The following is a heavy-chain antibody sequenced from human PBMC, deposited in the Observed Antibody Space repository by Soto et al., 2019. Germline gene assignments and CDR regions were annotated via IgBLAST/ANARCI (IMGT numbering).Heavy chain of an antibody. J-gene: IGHJ5*02. CDR2: FDPEDGET. V-gene: IGHV1-24*01. CDR1: GYTLTELS. D-gene: IGHD6-13*01. Sequence: ASVKVSCKVSGYTLTELSMHWVRQAPGKGLEWMGGFDPEDGETIYAQKFQGRVTMTEDTSTDTAYMELSSLRSEDTAVYYCAKIIAAAGIGNWFDPWGQGTMVTVSS. CDR3: AKIIAAAGIGNWFDP.